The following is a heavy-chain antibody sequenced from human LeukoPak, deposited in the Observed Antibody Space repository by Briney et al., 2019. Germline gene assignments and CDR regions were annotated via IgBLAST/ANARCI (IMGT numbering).Heavy chain of an antibody. CDR2: ISFDGKVS. V-gene: IGHV3-30*03. D-gene: IGHD6-19*01. CDR3: ATDGGGYSSGWKIVDY. Sequence: GGSLRLSCAASGFTFNRYGMHWVRQAPGKGLEWVAVISFDGKVSYYADSVKGRFTISRDNSKNTLDLQMNSLRPEDTAVYYCATDGGGYSSGWKIVDYWGQGTLVTVSS. CDR1: GFTFNRYG. J-gene: IGHJ4*02.